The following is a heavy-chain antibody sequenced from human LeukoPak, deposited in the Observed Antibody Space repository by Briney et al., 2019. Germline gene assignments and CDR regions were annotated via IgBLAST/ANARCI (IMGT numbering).Heavy chain of an antibody. CDR3: ARWAGYSSGWYWGPFDY. Sequence: SVKVSCKASGGTFSSYAISWVRLAPGQGLEWMGVIIPISNTANYAQKFQGRVTITADESTSTAYMELSSLRFEDTAVYYCARWAGYSSGWYWGPFDYWGQGTLLTVSS. CDR2: IIPISNTA. CDR1: GGTFSSYA. J-gene: IGHJ4*02. V-gene: IGHV1-69*01. D-gene: IGHD6-19*01.